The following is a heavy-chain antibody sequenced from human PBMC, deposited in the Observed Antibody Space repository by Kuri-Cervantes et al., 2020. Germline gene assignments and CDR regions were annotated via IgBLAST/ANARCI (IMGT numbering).Heavy chain of an antibody. CDR3: ARGRERLRLD. Sequence: SETLSLTCTVSGGSISSYYWSWIRQPPGKGLEWIGYIYYSGSTNYNPSLKSRVTISVDTSKNQFSLKLTSVTAADTAIYFCARGRERLRLDWGQGALVTVSS. CDR1: GGSISSYY. J-gene: IGHJ4*02. V-gene: IGHV4-59*01. D-gene: IGHD1-1*01. CDR2: IYYSGST.